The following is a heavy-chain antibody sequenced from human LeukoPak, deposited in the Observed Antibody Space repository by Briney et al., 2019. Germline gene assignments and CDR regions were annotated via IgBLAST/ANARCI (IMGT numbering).Heavy chain of an antibody. Sequence: GRSLRLSCAASGFTFRSYGMHWVRQAPGKGLEWVAVISYDGSNKYYADSVKGRFTISRDNSKNTLYLQMTSLRAEDTALYYCAKHYYGSGNYRAFDIWGQGTMVTVSA. V-gene: IGHV3-30*18. CDR2: ISYDGSNK. D-gene: IGHD3-10*01. J-gene: IGHJ3*02. CDR3: AKHYYGSGNYRAFDI. CDR1: GFTFRSYG.